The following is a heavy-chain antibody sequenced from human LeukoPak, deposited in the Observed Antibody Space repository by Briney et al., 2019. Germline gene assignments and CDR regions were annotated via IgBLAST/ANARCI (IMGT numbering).Heavy chain of an antibody. CDR2: IYSTGSA. D-gene: IGHD5-18*01. CDR1: SGSIGTYY. CDR3: ARETNSYGLSYYFDY. Sequence: SETLSLTCTVSSGSIGTYYWSWIRQPAGKGLEWIGRIYSTGSANYNPSLKSRVTMSLDTSKNQFSLRLSSVTAADTAVYYCARETNSYGLSYYFDYWGQGTLVTVSS. V-gene: IGHV4-4*07. J-gene: IGHJ4*02.